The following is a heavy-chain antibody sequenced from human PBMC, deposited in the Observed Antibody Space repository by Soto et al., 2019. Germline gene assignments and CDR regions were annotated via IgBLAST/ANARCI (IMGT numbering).Heavy chain of an antibody. D-gene: IGHD6-19*01. CDR2: FYYSGST. CDR1: GGSISSYY. CDR3: ARGGWKLFDY. Sequence: PSETLSLTCPVSGGSISSYYLSWIRQPPGKGLEWIGCFYYSGSTNYNPSLKSRVTISVDTSKKQFSLKLSSVTAADTAVYYCARGGWKLFDYWGQGTLVTVSS. J-gene: IGHJ4*02. V-gene: IGHV4-59*01.